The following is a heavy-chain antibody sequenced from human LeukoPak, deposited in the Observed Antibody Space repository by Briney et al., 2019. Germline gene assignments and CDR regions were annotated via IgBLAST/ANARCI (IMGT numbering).Heavy chain of an antibody. Sequence: GGSLRLSCAGSGFTFSGFRMHWVRQGPGKGLVGVSGMNSDGSSIVYADSVKGRFTITRDNAKNMLYLQMNSLRVDDTAVYYCARGEASSWYDWGQGTLVTVSS. J-gene: IGHJ4*02. D-gene: IGHD6-13*01. CDR2: MNSDGSSI. CDR3: ARGEASSWYD. V-gene: IGHV3-74*01. CDR1: GFTFSGFR.